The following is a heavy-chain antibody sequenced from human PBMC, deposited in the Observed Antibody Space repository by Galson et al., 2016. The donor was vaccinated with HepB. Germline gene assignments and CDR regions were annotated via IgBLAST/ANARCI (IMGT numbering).Heavy chain of an antibody. D-gene: IGHD2-21*02. J-gene: IGHJ3*02. CDR1: GFTVSCYY. V-gene: IGHV3-53*01. Sequence: SLRLSCAASGFTVSCYYMSWVRQAPGKGLEWVSVFYSGGSTYYADSVKGRFTISRDNSKNTLYLQMNSLRAEDPAVYYCARDRGAVTVDAFDIWGQWTMVTVSS. CDR2: FYSGGST. CDR3: ARDRGAVTVDAFDI.